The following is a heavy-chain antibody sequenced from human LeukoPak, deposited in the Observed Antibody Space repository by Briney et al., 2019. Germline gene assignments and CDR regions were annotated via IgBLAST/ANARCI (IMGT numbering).Heavy chain of an antibody. CDR1: GGSFSGYY. Sequence: PSETLSLTCAVYGGSFSGYYWSWIRQPPGKGLEWIGEINHSGSTNYNPSLKSRVTISVDTSKNQFSLKLSSVTAADTAVYYCALGITIFGVVNPDYFDYWGQGTLVTVSS. V-gene: IGHV4-34*01. D-gene: IGHD3-3*01. CDR3: ALGITIFGVVNPDYFDY. CDR2: INHSGST. J-gene: IGHJ4*02.